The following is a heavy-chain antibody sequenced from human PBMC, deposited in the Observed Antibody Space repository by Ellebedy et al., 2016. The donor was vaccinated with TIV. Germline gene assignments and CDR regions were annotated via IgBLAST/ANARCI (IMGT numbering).Heavy chain of an antibody. Sequence: PGGSLRLSCAASGFTSNDYTMNWVRQAPGKGLEWVSSISTGSAYIYYADSLKGRFTISRDNAKNSVYLQMNALRAEDTAVYYCARAPRAVGRQPPQFDHWGQGTLVTVSS. J-gene: IGHJ4*02. CDR1: GFTSNDYT. CDR2: ISTGSAYI. CDR3: ARAPRAVGRQPPQFDH. D-gene: IGHD4-23*01. V-gene: IGHV3-21*01.